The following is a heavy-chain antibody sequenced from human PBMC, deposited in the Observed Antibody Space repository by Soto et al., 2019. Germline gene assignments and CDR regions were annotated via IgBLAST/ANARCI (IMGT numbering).Heavy chain of an antibody. Sequence: EVQLLESGGGLVQPGGSLRLSCAASGFTFSNYDMSWVRQAPGKGLEWVSTIRGVGGRIYYADSVKGRFTISRDNSKNTLYMQMNSLRAEDTAVYYCAKRPASLVCFDYWGQGTLVTVSS. D-gene: IGHD2-2*01. CDR3: AKRPASLVCFDY. CDR1: GFTFSNYD. J-gene: IGHJ4*02. V-gene: IGHV3-23*01. CDR2: IRGVGGRI.